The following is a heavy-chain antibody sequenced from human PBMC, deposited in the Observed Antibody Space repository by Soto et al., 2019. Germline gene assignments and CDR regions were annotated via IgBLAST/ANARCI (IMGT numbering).Heavy chain of an antibody. Sequence: GGSLRLSCAASGFIFSSYSMYWVRQAPGKGLEWVSSISSSSSHIYYADSVKGRFTIARDNAKNSLYLQLNSLRAEDTAVYYCARGGPRTGDNWNDWGTPTWFDPWGQGTLVTVSS. V-gene: IGHV3-21*01. D-gene: IGHD1-1*01. CDR1: GFIFSSYS. CDR3: ARGGPRTGDNWNDWGTPTWFDP. CDR2: ISSSSSHI. J-gene: IGHJ5*02.